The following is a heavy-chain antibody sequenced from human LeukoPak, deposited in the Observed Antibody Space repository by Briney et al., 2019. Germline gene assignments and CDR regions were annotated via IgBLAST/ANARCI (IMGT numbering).Heavy chain of an antibody. J-gene: IGHJ4*02. CDR3: ARHLNGGSYPLDH. D-gene: IGHD1-26*01. CDR1: GGSIRSYY. V-gene: IGHV4-59*08. Sequence: SETLSLTCTVSGGSIRSYYWSWIRQPPGKGLEWIAHIHDSGSTSYNPSLTSRLTMSIDTSKNQFSLRLSSVTAADTAVYYCARHLNGGSYPLDHWGQGTLVTVSS. CDR2: IHDSGST.